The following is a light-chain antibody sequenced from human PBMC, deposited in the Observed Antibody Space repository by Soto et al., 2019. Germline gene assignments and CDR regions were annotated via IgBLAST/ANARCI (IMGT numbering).Light chain of an antibody. V-gene: IGKV3-11*01. CDR2: DAS. CDR1: QSVSSY. Sequence: EIVLTQSPATLSLSPGERATLSCRASQSVSSYLAWYQQKPGQAPRLLIYDASNRATGITARFSGSGSGTDFTLTISGLEPEDFAVYYCQQYGSSPITFGQGTRL. J-gene: IGKJ5*01. CDR3: QQYGSSPIT.